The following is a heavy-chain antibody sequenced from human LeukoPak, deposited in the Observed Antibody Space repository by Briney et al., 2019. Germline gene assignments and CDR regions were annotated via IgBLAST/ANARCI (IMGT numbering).Heavy chain of an antibody. CDR3: AKDGGLWVSAHWGDS. J-gene: IGHJ4*02. Sequence: GGSLRLSCTASGFTFSSYTMTWVRQPPGKGLKWVSTITTGDGNTYYADSVKGRFTASRDDSKNTLYLQMNSLRAEDTAVYYCAKDGGLWVSAHWGDSWGRGTLVTVSS. CDR2: ITTGDGNT. CDR1: GFTFSSYT. D-gene: IGHD7-27*01. V-gene: IGHV3-23*01.